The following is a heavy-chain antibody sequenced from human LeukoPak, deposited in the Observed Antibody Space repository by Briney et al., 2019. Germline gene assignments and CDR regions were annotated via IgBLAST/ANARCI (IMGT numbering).Heavy chain of an antibody. CDR1: GFTFSSYG. V-gene: IGHV3-30*02. CDR2: IRYDGSNK. Sequence: GGSLRLSCAASGFTFSSYGMHWVRQAPGKGLEWVAFIRYDGSNKYYADSVKGRFTISRDNSKNTLYLQMNSLRAEDTAVYYCAKDIFQLAPPLDYWGQGTLVTVSP. J-gene: IGHJ4*02. D-gene: IGHD2-2*01. CDR3: AKDIFQLAPPLDY.